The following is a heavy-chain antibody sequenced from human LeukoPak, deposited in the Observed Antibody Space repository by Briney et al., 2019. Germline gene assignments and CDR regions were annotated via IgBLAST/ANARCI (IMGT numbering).Heavy chain of an antibody. CDR3: ARAINPAEYEILWWPFDS. Sequence: GGSLRLSCTASGFTFAEFGLSWVRQAPGKGLEWVAFIRRTAHGCTQDYAASVQGKFSASRDDSKNVAYLQMDSLRSEDTAVYFSARAINPAEYEILWWPFDSWGQGTLVTVSS. CDR2: IRRTAHGCTQ. D-gene: IGHD4/OR15-4a*01. J-gene: IGHJ5*01. CDR1: GFTFAEFG. V-gene: IGHV3-49*04.